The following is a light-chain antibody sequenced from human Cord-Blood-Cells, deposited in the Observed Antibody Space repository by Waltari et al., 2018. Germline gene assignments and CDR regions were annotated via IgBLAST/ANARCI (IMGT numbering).Light chain of an antibody. CDR3: SSYAGSNNVV. V-gene: IGLV2-8*01. CDR2: EVS. CDR1: SSDVGGYNY. J-gene: IGLJ2*01. Sequence: QSALTQPPSASGSPGQSVTISCTGTSSDVGGYNYVYWYQQPPGKAPKPMIYEVSKRPSGVPERFSGSKSGNTASLTVSGLQAEDEADYYCSSYAGSNNVVFGGGTKLTVL.